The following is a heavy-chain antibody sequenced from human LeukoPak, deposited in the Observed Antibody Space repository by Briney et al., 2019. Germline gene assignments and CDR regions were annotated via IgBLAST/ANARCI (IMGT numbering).Heavy chain of an antibody. CDR3: AKDRHPPLYDSSGYYLDY. D-gene: IGHD3-22*01. CDR2: ISGSGGST. Sequence: GGPLRLSCAASGFTFSSYVMSWVRQAPGKGLEWVSAISGSGGSTYYADSVKGRFTISRDNSKNTLYLQMNSLRAEDTAVYYCAKDRHPPLYDSSGYYLDYWGQGTLVTVSS. CDR1: GFTFSSYV. J-gene: IGHJ4*02. V-gene: IGHV3-23*01.